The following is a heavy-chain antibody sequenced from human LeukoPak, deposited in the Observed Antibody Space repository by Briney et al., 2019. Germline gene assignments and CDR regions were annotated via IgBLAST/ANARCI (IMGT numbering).Heavy chain of an antibody. D-gene: IGHD6-19*01. CDR1: GGSISSGGYY. J-gene: IGHJ4*02. CDR3: ARHTPLYSSGWYYFDY. CDR2: IYHSGST. Sequence: SETLSLTCTVSGGSISSGGYYWSWIRQHPGKGLEWMGYIYHSGSTYYDPSLKSRVIISVDTSKNQFSLQLSSVTAADTAVYYCARHTPLYSSGWYYFDYWGQGTLVTVSS. V-gene: IGHV4-31*03.